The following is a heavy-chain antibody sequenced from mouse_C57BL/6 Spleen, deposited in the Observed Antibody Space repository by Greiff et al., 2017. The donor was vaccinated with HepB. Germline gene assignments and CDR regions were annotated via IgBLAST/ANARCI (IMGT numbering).Heavy chain of an antibody. CDR2: IHPNSGST. CDR1: GYTFTSYW. CDR3: ARRGLRQEYYYAMDY. J-gene: IGHJ4*01. D-gene: IGHD2-4*01. V-gene: IGHV1-64*01. Sequence: QVQLQQPGAELVKPGASVKLSCKASGYTFTSYWMHWVKQRPGQGLEWIGMIHPNSGSTNYNEKFKSKATLTVDKSSSTAYMQLSSLTSEDSAVYYCARRGLRQEYYYAMDYWGQGTSVTVSS.